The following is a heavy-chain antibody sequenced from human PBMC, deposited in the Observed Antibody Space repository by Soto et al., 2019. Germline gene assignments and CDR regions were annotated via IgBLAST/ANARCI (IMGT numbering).Heavy chain of an antibody. CDR1: GFAFSSFG. CDR2: IWYDGSDK. J-gene: IGHJ4*02. Sequence: ESGGGVVQPGTSLRLSCVASGFAFSSFGMHWVRQAPGKGLEWVAIIWYDGSDKYYGDSVKGRFTISRDNSKNTLFLQMNSLRAEDTAVYHCAFGNLSYYFDYWGQGTPVTVSS. D-gene: IGHD3-16*01. CDR3: AFGNLSYYFDY. V-gene: IGHV3-33*01.